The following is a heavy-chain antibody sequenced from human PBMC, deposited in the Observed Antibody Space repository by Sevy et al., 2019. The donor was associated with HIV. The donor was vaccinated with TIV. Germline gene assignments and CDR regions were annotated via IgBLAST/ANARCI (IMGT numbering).Heavy chain of an antibody. V-gene: IGHV1-2*02. CDR3: ARDNDSCIDANFPLYGMDD. J-gene: IGHJ6*02. D-gene: IGHD3-3*01. CDR2: INSYSGGT. CDR1: GYTFTGYY. Sequence: ASVKVSCKASGYTFTGYYIHWVRQAPGQGLEWMGWINSYSGGTNFAQKFHGRVTMTRDTSINTAYMELSRLRFDDTAVYYCARDNDSCIDANFPLYGMDDWGQGTTVTVSS.